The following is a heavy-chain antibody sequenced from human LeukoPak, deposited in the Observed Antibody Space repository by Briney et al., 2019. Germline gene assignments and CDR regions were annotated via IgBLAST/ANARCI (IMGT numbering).Heavy chain of an antibody. J-gene: IGHJ4*02. CDR3: AGPGAGDLDY. Sequence: SETLSLTCAVHGGSFGAFYWSWIRQPPGKGLEWIGEINYSGSTNYNPSLKSRVTISVDTSRNHFSLKLSSVTAADTAVYYCAGPGAGDLDYWGPGTLVTVSS. V-gene: IGHV4-34*01. D-gene: IGHD3-10*01. CDR2: INYSGST. CDR1: GGSFGAFY.